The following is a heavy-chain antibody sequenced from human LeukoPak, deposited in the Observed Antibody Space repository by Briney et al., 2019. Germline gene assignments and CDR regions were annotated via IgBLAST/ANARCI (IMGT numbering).Heavy chain of an antibody. Sequence: SETLSLSCTVSGGSISNYYWSWIRQPPGKGLEWVGYIYYSGSTNYNPSLKSRVTISVDTSKNQFSLKLSSVTAADTAVYYCARGFTAAGPRYFDLWGRGTLVTVSS. V-gene: IGHV4-59*01. CDR3: ARGFTAAGPRYFDL. J-gene: IGHJ2*01. CDR1: GGSISNYY. CDR2: IYYSGST. D-gene: IGHD6-13*01.